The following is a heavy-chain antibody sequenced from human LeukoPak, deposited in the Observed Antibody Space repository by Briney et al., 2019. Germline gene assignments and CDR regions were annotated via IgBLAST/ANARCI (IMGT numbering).Heavy chain of an antibody. D-gene: IGHD1-7*01. J-gene: IGHJ6*03. CDR3: ARDLYNWNSDYYYYYMDV. CDR1: GYSISSGYY. V-gene: IGHV4-38-2*02. CDR2: IYYSGST. Sequence: SETLSLTCTVSGYSISSGYYWGWIRQPPGKGLEWIGSIYYSGSTYYNPSLKSRVTISVDTSKNQFSLKLSSVTAADTAVYYCARDLYNWNSDYYYYYMDVWGKGTTVTVSS.